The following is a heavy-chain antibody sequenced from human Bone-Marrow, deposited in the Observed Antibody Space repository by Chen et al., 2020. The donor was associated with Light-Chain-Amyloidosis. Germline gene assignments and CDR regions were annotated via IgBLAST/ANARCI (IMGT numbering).Heavy chain of an antibody. CDR3: TRDSGEAAADDY. V-gene: IGHV3-48*01. D-gene: IGHD6-13*01. CDR2: IGWRSDVI. J-gene: IGHJ4*02. CDR1: GFTFGGYS. Sequence: EVKLVESGGAWVRLGGSLGLPGEASGFTFGGYSMNWVRQAPGKGLEWISYIGWRSDVIFYADSVKGRFTISRDNVQNSLYLQMNSLRVEDTGLYYCTRDSGEAAADDYWGQGTLVTVSA.